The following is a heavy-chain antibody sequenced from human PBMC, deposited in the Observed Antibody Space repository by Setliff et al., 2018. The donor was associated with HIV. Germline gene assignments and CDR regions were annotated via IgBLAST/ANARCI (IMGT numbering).Heavy chain of an antibody. CDR2: IYYSGAA. J-gene: IGHJ5*02. CDR1: DASVNSNNYY. Sequence: PSETLSLTCSVSDASVNSNNYYWVWIRQTPGKGLEWIGSIYYSGAAYCNPSLKSRVSISVDTSKNQFSLSLSSVTAADTAVYFCSRLTRTSSTSYKGRFDPWGLGTLVTVSS. CDR3: SRLTRTSSTSYKGRFDP. D-gene: IGHD6-13*01. V-gene: IGHV4-39*01.